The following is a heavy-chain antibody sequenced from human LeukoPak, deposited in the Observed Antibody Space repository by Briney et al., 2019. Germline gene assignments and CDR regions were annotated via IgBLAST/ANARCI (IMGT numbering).Heavy chain of an antibody. CDR1: GGSFSGYY. D-gene: IGHD1-7*01. J-gene: IGHJ4*02. CDR2: INHSGST. V-gene: IGHV4-34*01. Sequence: SETLSLTCAVYGGSFSGYYWSWIRQPPGKGLEWIGEINHSGSTNYSPSLKSRVTISVDTSKNQFSLKLSSVTAADTAVYYCAGYNWNYKDFDYWGQGTLVTVSS. CDR3: AGYNWNYKDFDY.